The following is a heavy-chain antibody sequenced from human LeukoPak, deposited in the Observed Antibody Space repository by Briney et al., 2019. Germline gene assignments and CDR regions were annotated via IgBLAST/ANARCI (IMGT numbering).Heavy chain of an antibody. CDR1: GFSFSTYN. D-gene: IGHD3-16*01. CDR3: ARGGGGYYYYMDV. V-gene: IGHV3-21*01. Sequence: GGSLSLSCEASGFSFSTYNMNWVRQAPGKGLEWISSITSDSRYRYYADSVKGRFTISRDNAKNSLYLQMNSLRAEDTAVYYCARGGGGYYYYMDVWGEGTTVTVSS. CDR2: ITSDSRYR. J-gene: IGHJ6*03.